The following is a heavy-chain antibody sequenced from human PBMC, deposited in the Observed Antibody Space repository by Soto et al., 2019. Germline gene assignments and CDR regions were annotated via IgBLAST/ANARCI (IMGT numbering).Heavy chain of an antibody. CDR1: GDSISSNY. V-gene: IGHV4-59*08. Sequence: SETLSLTCTVSGDSISSNYWSWIRQPPGKGLEWIGYIYYSGNPTYNPSLKSRVTMSVDRSKNQFSLRLSSVTAADTAVYYCAGASTWHPGAFDIWGQGTTVTVSS. D-gene: IGHD5-12*01. CDR2: IYYSGNP. J-gene: IGHJ3*02. CDR3: AGASTWHPGAFDI.